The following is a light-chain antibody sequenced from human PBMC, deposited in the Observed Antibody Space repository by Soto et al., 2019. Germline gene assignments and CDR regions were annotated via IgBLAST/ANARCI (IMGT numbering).Light chain of an antibody. CDR3: QQYDIWPWT. CDR2: GAS. Sequence: EILLTQSPPTLSVSPAEGTSLXCRASQSVSSHLAWYQQKPGQAPRVLIYGASTRATGSPARFSGSGSGTEFTLTISSLQSEDFVVYFCQQYDIWPWTFGQGTKVDIK. CDR1: QSVSSH. V-gene: IGKV3-15*01. J-gene: IGKJ1*01.